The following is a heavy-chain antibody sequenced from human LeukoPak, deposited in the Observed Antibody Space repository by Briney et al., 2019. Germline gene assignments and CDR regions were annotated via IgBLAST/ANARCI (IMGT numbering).Heavy chain of an antibody. CDR3: ARGGFYTTTWFDS. J-gene: IGHJ5*01. D-gene: IGHD2-2*02. V-gene: IGHV4-38-2*01. CDR2: VHRGGRT. Sequence: SETLSLTCGVSGYSISDGYHWGWIRQPPGKGLEWVASVHRGGRTYYNPSLKSRAIISADTSDNHFSLRLTSVTAADTAVYYCARGGFYTTTWFDSWGPGFMVTVTS. CDR1: GYSISDGYH.